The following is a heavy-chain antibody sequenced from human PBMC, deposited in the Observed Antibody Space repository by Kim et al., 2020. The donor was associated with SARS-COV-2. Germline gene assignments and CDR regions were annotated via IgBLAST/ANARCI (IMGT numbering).Heavy chain of an antibody. D-gene: IGHD6-19*01. J-gene: IGHJ3*02. CDR2: FNPSGSRP. Sequence: ASVKVSCKASGYTFTNHYIHWVRQAPGQGPEWLGIFNPSGSRPNYAQKFQDRVTMTSDMSTSTVYMELNSLTFEDTAVYYCARDLEQWLVVNALDIWGQGTLVTVSS. CDR1: GYTFTNHY. CDR3: ARDLEQWLVVNALDI. V-gene: IGHV1-46*01.